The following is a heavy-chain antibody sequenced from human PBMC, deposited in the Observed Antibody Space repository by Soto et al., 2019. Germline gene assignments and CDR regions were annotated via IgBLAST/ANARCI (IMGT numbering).Heavy chain of an antibody. Sequence: SETLSLTCTVSGGSISSGGYYWSWIRQHPGKGLEWIGYIYYSGSTYYNPSLKSRVTISVDTSKNQFSLKLGSVTAADTAVYYCARDTNIAHGNSSSWPNWFDPWGQGTLVTVSS. V-gene: IGHV4-31*03. CDR2: IYYSGST. D-gene: IGHD6-13*01. CDR3: ARDTNIAHGNSSSWPNWFDP. J-gene: IGHJ5*02. CDR1: GGSISSGGYY.